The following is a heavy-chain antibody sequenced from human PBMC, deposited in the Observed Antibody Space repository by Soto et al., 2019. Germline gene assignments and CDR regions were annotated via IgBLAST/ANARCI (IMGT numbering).Heavy chain of an antibody. D-gene: IGHD3-9*01. CDR2: IYYSGST. V-gene: IGHV4-59*08. CDR1: GDSITRYY. CDR3: ARAEGRYFDSYMDV. J-gene: IGHJ6*03. Sequence: SETLSLTCTVSGDSITRYYWSWIRQPPGKGLEWIGYIYYSGSTNYNPSLKSRVTISVDTSKNQFSLKLSSVTAADTAVYYCARAEGRYFDSYMDVWGKGTTVTVSS.